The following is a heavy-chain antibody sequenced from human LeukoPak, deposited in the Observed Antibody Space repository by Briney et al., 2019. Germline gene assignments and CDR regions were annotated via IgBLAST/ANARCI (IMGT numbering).Heavy chain of an antibody. CDR3: ARAGYYYDSSGYSQGYFDY. V-gene: IGHV4-59*12. J-gene: IGHJ4*02. CDR2: IYHSGST. D-gene: IGHD3-22*01. CDR1: GDSISSYY. Sequence: SETLSLTCTVSGDSISSYYWSWIRQPPGKGLEWIGYIYHSGSTYYNPSLKSRVTISVDRSKNQFSLKLSSVTAADTAVYYCARAGYYYDSSGYSQGYFDYWGQGTLVTVSS.